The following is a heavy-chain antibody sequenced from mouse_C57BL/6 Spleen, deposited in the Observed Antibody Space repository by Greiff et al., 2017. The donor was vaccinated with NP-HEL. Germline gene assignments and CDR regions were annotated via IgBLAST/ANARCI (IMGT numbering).Heavy chain of an antibody. Sequence: EVQLQQSGPELVKPGASVKISCKASGYTFTDYYMNWVKQSHGKSLEWIGDINPNNGGTSYNQKFKGKATLTVDKSSSTAYMELRSLTSEDSAVYYCADYDGIWFAYWGQGTLVTVSA. J-gene: IGHJ3*01. V-gene: IGHV1-26*01. CDR3: ADYDGIWFAY. CDR2: INPNNGGT. CDR1: GYTFTDYY. D-gene: IGHD2-4*01.